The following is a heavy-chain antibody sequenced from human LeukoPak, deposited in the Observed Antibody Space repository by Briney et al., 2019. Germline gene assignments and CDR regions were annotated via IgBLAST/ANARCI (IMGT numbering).Heavy chain of an antibody. D-gene: IGHD6-13*01. V-gene: IGHV3-73*01. CDR3: TRSHSSSWPGSWFDP. CDR1: GYTFSGSA. J-gene: IGHJ5*02. CDR2: IRSKANSYAT. Sequence: GGSLRLSCAASGYTFSGSAMHWVRQASGKGLEWVGRIRSKANSYATAYAASVKGRFTISRDDSKNTAYLQMNSLKTEDTAVYYCTRSHSSSWPGSWFDPWGQGTLVTVSS.